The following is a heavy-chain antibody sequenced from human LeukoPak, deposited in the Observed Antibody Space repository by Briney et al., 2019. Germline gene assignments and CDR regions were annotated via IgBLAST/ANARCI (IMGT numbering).Heavy chain of an antibody. V-gene: IGHV4-59*01. CDR1: GGSISSYY. CDR2: IYYSGST. CDR3: AGGSDIVVVVAATGGPMDV. Sequence: SETLSLTCTVSGGSISSYYWSWIRQPPGKGLEWIGYIYYSGSTNYNPSLKSRVTISVDTSKNQFSLKLSSVTAADTAVYYCAGGSDIVVVVAATGGPMDVWGKGTTVTVSS. J-gene: IGHJ6*03. D-gene: IGHD2-15*01.